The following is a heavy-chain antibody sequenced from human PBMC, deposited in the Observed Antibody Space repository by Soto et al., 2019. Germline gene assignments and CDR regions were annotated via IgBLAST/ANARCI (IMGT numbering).Heavy chain of an antibody. CDR2: ISGSGGST. V-gene: IGHV3-23*01. D-gene: IGHD6-6*01. CDR1: GFTFSSYA. Sequence: GSLRLSCAASGFTFSSYAMSWVRQAPGQGLEWVSAISGSGGSTYYADSVKGRFTISRDNSKNTLYLQMNSLRAEDTAVYYCAKVSAARPFYFDYWGQGTLVTVSS. J-gene: IGHJ4*02. CDR3: AKVSAARPFYFDY.